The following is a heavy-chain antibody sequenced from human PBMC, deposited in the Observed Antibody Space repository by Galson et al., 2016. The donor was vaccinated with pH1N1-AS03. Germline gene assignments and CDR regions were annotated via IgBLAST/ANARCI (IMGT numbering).Heavy chain of an antibody. V-gene: IGHV3-7*03. J-gene: IGHJ2*01. CDR3: ARESPLNYYLDP. D-gene: IGHD1-7*01. Sequence: SLRLSCAASGFSFSASWMSWVRQAPGKGLEWVANIRQDGSEKYYVDSVEGRFTIFRDNAKNSLYLQMNSLRDDDRAVYYCARESPLNYYLDPWGRGTLVTVSS. CDR2: IRQDGSEK. CDR1: GFSFSASW.